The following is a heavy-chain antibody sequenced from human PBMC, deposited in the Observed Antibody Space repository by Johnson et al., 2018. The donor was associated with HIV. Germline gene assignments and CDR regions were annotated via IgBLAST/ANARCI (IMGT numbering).Heavy chain of an antibody. CDR2: ISYDGRNK. Sequence: QVQLVESGGGVVQPGRSLRLSCAASGFTFSSYPMHWVRQAPGKGLEWVAVISYDGRNKYYADSVKGRFTISRDNSKNRLYLQMNSLRAEDTALYYCAKPLHSGSYWAAFDIWGQGTMVTVSS. CDR1: GFTFSSYP. J-gene: IGHJ3*02. CDR3: AKPLHSGSYWAAFDI. D-gene: IGHD1-26*01. V-gene: IGHV3-30*04.